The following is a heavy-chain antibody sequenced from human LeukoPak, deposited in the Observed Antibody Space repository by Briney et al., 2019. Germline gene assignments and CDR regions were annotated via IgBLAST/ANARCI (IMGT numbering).Heavy chain of an antibody. CDR1: GYTFTGYY. J-gene: IGHJ4*02. CDR2: INPNSGGT. Sequence: GASVKVSCKASGYTFTGYYMQWVRQAPGQGLEWMGWINPNSGGTNYAQKFQGWVTMTRDTSISTAYMELSRLRSDDTAVYYCARGGVRGYSYGYFDYWGQGTLVTVSS. CDR3: ARGGVRGYSYGYFDY. D-gene: IGHD5-18*01. V-gene: IGHV1-2*04.